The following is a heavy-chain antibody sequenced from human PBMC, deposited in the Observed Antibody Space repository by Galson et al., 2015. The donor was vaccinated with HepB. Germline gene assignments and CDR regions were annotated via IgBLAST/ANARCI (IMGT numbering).Heavy chain of an antibody. J-gene: IGHJ4*02. D-gene: IGHD3-22*01. Sequence: SVKVSCKASGGTFSNYAISWVRQAPGQGLEWMGGIIPMFGTANYAQKFQGRATITADESTSTAYMELSSLRSEDTAVFYCASPPNPYFSDSSGYLIVWGQGTLVTVSS. CDR2: IIPMFGTA. CDR1: GGTFSNYA. CDR3: ASPPNPYFSDSSGYLIV. V-gene: IGHV1-69*13.